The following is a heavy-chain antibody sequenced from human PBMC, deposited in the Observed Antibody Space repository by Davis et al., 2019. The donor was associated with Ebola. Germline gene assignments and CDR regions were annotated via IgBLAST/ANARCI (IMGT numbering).Heavy chain of an antibody. J-gene: IGHJ6*04. CDR2: TNHSGST. V-gene: IGHV4-34*01. Sequence: MPSETLSPTCAVHGGSFSGYYWSWIRQPPGKGLEWIGETNHSGSTNYNPSLKSRVTISVDTSKNQFSLKLSSVTAADTAVYYCARSGNYYDSSGYYSRRTPYYYYGMDVWGKGTTVTVSS. CDR3: ARSGNYYDSSGYYSRRTPYYYYGMDV. CDR1: GGSFSGYY. D-gene: IGHD3-22*01.